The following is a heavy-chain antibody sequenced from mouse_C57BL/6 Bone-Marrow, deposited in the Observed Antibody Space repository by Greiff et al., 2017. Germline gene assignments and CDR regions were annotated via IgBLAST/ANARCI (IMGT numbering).Heavy chain of an antibody. V-gene: IGHV1-59*01. J-gene: IGHJ3*01. CDR1: GYTFTSYW. CDR2: IDPSDSYT. D-gene: IGHD2-4*01. CDR3: ARSGYYDYY. Sequence: QVQLKQPGAELVRPGTSVKLSCKASGYTFTSYWMHWVKQRPGQGLEWIGVIDPSDSYTNYNQKFKGKATVTVDTSSSTAYMQLSSLTSEDSAVYYCARSGYYDYYWGQGTLVTVSA.